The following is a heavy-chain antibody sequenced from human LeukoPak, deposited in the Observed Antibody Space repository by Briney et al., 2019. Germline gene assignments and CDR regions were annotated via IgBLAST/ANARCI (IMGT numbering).Heavy chain of an antibody. J-gene: IGHJ4*02. D-gene: IGHD3-22*01. CDR2: INTNTGNP. CDR1: GYTFTSYA. CDR3: ARRYYDNQARGLGY. Sequence: GASVKVSCKASGYTFTSYAMNWVRQAPGQGLEWMGWINTNTGNPTYAQGFTGRFVFSLDTPVSTAYLQISSLKAEDTAVYYCARRYYDNQARGLGYWGQGTLVTVSS. V-gene: IGHV7-4-1*02.